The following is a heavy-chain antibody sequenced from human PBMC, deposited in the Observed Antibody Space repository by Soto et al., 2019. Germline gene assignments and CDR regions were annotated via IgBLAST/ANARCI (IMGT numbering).Heavy chain of an antibody. Sequence: EASVKVSCKASGGTFSSYAISWVRQAPGQGLEWMGGIIPIFGTANYAQKFQGRVTITADESTSTAYMELSSLRSEDTAVYYCARDPTHFVDTAMVTADYYYGMDVWGQGTTVTVSS. D-gene: IGHD5-18*01. V-gene: IGHV1-69*13. CDR3: ARDPTHFVDTAMVTADYYYGMDV. J-gene: IGHJ6*02. CDR2: IIPIFGTA. CDR1: GGTFSSYA.